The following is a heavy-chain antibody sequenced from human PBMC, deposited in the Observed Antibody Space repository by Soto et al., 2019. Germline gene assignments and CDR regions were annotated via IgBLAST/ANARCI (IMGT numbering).Heavy chain of an antibody. D-gene: IGHD6-13*01. V-gene: IGHV3-33*01. CDR3: ARVASSSSWHIPHFDQ. Sequence: PGWSLRLSCAASGFMFRSYAMHWVRQAPGKGLEWVAGIWYDGSTKYYGDSMKGRYSISRDNSKNMLDLQMNSLRAEDTAVYYCARVASSSSWHIPHFDQWGQGTLVTVSS. CDR2: IWYDGSTK. CDR1: GFMFRSYA. J-gene: IGHJ4*02.